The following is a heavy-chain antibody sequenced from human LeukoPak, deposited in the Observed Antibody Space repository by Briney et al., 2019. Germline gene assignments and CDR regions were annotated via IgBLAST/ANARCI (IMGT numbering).Heavy chain of an antibody. CDR2: INTNTGNP. Sequence: APVKVSCKVSGYTLTELSMHWVRQAPGQGLEWMGWINTNTGNPTYAQGFTGRFVFSLDTSVSTAYLQISSLKAEDTAVYYCARAMPQYYYDISGYYTWGQGTLVTVSS. CDR3: ARAMPQYYYDISGYYT. CDR1: GYTLTELS. J-gene: IGHJ5*02. V-gene: IGHV7-4-1*02. D-gene: IGHD3-22*01.